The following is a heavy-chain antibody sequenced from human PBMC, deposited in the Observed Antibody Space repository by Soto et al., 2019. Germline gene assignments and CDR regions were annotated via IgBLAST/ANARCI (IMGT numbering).Heavy chain of an antibody. D-gene: IGHD3-3*01. CDR1: GGTFSSYT. J-gene: IGHJ4*02. CDR2: IIPILGIA. Sequence: ASVKVSCKASGGTFSSYTISWVRQAPGQGLEWMGRIIPILGIANYAQKFQGRVTITADKSTSTAYMELSSLRSEDTAVYYCARTTWSGYSAFDYWGQGTLVTVSS. V-gene: IGHV1-69*02. CDR3: ARTTWSGYSAFDY.